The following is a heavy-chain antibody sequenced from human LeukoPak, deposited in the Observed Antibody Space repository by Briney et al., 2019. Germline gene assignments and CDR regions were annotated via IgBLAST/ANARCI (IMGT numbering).Heavy chain of an antibody. CDR3: ATKPGYCSGGSCYSQNGNWFDP. CDR1: GASIPSGGYD. Sequence: PSETLSLTCTVSGASIPSGGYDWSWIRQHPQRGLEWIGYLYYTGSAFYNPSLKSRVTISVDTSENQFSLNLNSVTAADTAVYYCATKPGYCSGGSCYSQNGNWFDPWGQGTLVTVSS. CDR2: LYYTGSA. D-gene: IGHD2-15*01. V-gene: IGHV4-31*03. J-gene: IGHJ5*02.